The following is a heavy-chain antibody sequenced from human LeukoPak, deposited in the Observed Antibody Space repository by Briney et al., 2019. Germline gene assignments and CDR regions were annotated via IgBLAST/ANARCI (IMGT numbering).Heavy chain of an antibody. V-gene: IGHV3-11*04. Sequence: GGSLRLSCAASGFTFGDYYMSWIRQAPGKGLEWVSYISSSGSTIYYADSVKGRFTISRDNAKNSLYLQMNSLRAEDTAVYYCARDFDSSSSNWFDPWGQGTLVTVSS. CDR3: ARDFDSSSSNWFDP. J-gene: IGHJ5*02. CDR2: ISSSGSTI. CDR1: GFTFGDYY. D-gene: IGHD6-6*01.